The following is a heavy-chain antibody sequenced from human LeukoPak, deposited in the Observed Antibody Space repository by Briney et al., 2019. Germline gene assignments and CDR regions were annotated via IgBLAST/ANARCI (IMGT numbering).Heavy chain of an antibody. Sequence: SETLSLTCTVSGGSISSYYWSWIRQPPGKGLEWIGYIYYSGSTNYNPFLKSRVTISVDTSKNQFSLKLSSVTAADTAVYYCATSTYGSGSYNWFDPWGQGTLVTVSS. CDR3: ATSTYGSGSYNWFDP. CDR2: IYYSGST. J-gene: IGHJ5*02. D-gene: IGHD3-10*01. V-gene: IGHV4-59*01. CDR1: GGSISSYY.